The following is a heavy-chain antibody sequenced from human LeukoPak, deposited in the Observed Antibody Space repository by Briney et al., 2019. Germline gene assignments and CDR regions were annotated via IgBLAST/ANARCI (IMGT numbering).Heavy chain of an antibody. Sequence: PGGSLRLSCAASGFTFSSYAMHWVRQAPGKGLEWVAVISYDGSNKYYADSVKGRFTISRDNSKNTLYLQMNSLRAEDTAVYYCARDPTYYYGSGSYVGGYFDYWGQGTLVTVS. CDR2: ISYDGSNK. D-gene: IGHD3-10*01. CDR1: GFTFSSYA. J-gene: IGHJ4*02. V-gene: IGHV3-30*01. CDR3: ARDPTYYYGSGSYVGGYFDY.